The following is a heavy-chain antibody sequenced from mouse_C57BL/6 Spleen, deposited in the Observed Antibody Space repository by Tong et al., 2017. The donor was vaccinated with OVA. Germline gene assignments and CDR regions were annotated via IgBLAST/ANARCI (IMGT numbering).Heavy chain of an antibody. V-gene: IGHV5-6-2*01. CDR2: IISNGGST. Sequence: FIFSIYALFWVRQTLVLRLEWVAAIISNGGSTYYQDTVNDRFTISRDNAKNKRYLQRSSLMSEYPALYDCARYFYF. J-gene: IGHJ2*01. CDR1: FIFSIYA. CDR3: ARYFYF.